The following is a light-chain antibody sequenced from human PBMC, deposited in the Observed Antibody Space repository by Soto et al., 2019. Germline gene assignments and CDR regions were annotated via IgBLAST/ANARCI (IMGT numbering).Light chain of an antibody. V-gene: IGKV2-28*01. J-gene: IGKJ1*01. Sequence: DIVMTQSPLSLPVTPGEPASISCRSSQSLLHSNGYNYLDWYQQKPGQSPQLLIYLGSNRASGVPDRFSGSGSGTDFTLTITRVEAEDVGIYYCMQAVQTPWSFGQGTKVDIK. CDR2: LGS. CDR1: QSLLHSNGYNY. CDR3: MQAVQTPWS.